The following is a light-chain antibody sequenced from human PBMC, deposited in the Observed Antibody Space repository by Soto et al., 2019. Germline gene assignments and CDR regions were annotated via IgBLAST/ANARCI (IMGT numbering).Light chain of an antibody. V-gene: IGLV1-44*01. J-gene: IGLJ2*01. CDR3: AKWDDRLYVV. Sequence: QSVLSQPPSVSATPGQRVTISCSGSSSNIGTKTVNWYQHLPGAAPKLLIYVNHQRAAGVPDRFSGSRSGTSASLAISGVQSEDEGDYYCAKWDDRLYVVVGGGTKLTGL. CDR2: VNH. CDR1: SSNIGTKT.